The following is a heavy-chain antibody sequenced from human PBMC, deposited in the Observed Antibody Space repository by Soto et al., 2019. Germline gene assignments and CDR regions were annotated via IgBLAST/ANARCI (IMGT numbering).Heavy chain of an antibody. J-gene: IGHJ4*02. D-gene: IGHD4-17*01. CDR2: IYYSGST. V-gene: IGHV4-39*01. CDR3: ANSYGDYVSY. Sequence: SETLTLTCTVSGGSISSSTYYWGWIRQPPGKGLKWIGSIYYSGSTYYNPSLKSRVTISVDTSKNQFSLKLSSVTAAYTAVYYCANSYGDYVSYWGQGTLVTVSS. CDR1: GGSISSSTYY.